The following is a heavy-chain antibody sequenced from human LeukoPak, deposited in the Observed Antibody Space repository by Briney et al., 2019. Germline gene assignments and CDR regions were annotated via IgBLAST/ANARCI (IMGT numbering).Heavy chain of an antibody. Sequence: SQTLSLTCTVSGGSISSGDYYWIWIRQPPGKGLEWLGYIYYSGSTYHHPSLKSRVTISVYTSKNQFSLKLSSVTAADTAVYYCARDRGPYCSSTSCYYAFDIWGQGTMVTVSS. V-gene: IGHV4-30-4*08. CDR2: IYYSGST. CDR1: GGSISSGDYY. D-gene: IGHD2-2*01. J-gene: IGHJ3*02. CDR3: ARDRGPYCSSTSCYYAFDI.